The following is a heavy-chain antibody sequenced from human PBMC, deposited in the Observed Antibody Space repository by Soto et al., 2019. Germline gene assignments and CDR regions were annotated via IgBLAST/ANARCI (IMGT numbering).Heavy chain of an antibody. CDR2: LNPRDSDT. V-gene: IGHV5-51*01. J-gene: IGHJ6*02. CDR1: GYSFSSYW. D-gene: IGHD3-22*01. Sequence: GESLKISCKGSGYSFSSYWIGWVRQMPGKGLEWMGILNPRDSDTRYSPSFQGQVTISADTSISTAYLQWSSLKASDTAMYYCARLGSMIVNAMDVWGQGTTVTVSS. CDR3: ARLGSMIVNAMDV.